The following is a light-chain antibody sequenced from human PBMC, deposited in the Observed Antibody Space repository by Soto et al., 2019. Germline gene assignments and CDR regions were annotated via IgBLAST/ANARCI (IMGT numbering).Light chain of an antibody. CDR1: TGAVTSGYY. J-gene: IGLJ2*01. CDR2: STN. CDR3: LLYYGGARV. Sequence: QAVVTQEPSLTVSPGGTVTLTCASSTGAVTSGYYPNWFQQKPGQAPRSLIYSTNNKQSWTPARFSGSLLGGKAALTLSGVQPEDEAEYYCLLYYGGARVFGGGTQLTVL. V-gene: IGLV7-43*01.